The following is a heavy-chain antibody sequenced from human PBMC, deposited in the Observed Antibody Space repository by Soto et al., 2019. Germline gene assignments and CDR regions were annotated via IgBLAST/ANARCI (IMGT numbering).Heavy chain of an antibody. D-gene: IGHD2-15*01. CDR2: INPSGGST. CDR3: ARDAPSREDNYYGMDV. CDR1: GYTFTSYY. V-gene: IGHV1-46*01. J-gene: IGHJ6*02. Sequence: ASVKVSCKASGYTFTSYYMHWVRQAPGQGPEWMGIINPSGGSTSYAQKFQGRVTMTRDTSTSTVYMELSSLRSEDTAVYYCARDAPSREDNYYGMDVRGQGTTVTVSS.